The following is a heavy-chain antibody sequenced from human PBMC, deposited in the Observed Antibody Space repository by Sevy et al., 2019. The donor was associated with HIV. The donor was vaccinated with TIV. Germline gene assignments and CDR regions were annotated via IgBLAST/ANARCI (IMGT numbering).Heavy chain of an antibody. CDR2: IGTNGNGR. CDR3: SQPIYFYDTSGYSGDY. CDR1: GFTFSSHA. V-gene: IGHV3-23*01. J-gene: IGHJ4*02. Sequence: GGSLRLSCVASGFTFSSHAMNWVRQVPGKGLEWVSSIGTNGNGRYYADSVEGRFTISRDNSKSTQYLQMNSLRAEDTALYYCSQPIYFYDTSGYSGDYWGQGIRVTVSS. D-gene: IGHD3-22*01.